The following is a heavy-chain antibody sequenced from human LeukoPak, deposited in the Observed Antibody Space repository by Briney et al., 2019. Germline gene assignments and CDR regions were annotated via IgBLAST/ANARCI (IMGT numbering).Heavy chain of an antibody. V-gene: IGHV4-59*01. CDR3: ARGGATRLHFQN. CDR2: IYHSGST. D-gene: IGHD6-6*01. Sequence: PSETLSLTCTVSGGSISTYYWNWIRQPPGKGLEWIGYIYHSGSTNYNPSLQSRVTISVDTSKNQFSLNLNSVTAADTAVYYCARGGATRLHFQNWGQGTLVTVSS. J-gene: IGHJ1*01. CDR1: GGSISTYY.